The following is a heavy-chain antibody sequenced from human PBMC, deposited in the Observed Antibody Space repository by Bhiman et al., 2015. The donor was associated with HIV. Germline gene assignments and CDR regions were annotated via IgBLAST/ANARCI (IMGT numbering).Heavy chain of an antibody. CDR2: ISYDGSNK. CDR3: ARGGYPYYYYYYMDV. J-gene: IGHJ6*03. Sequence: QVQLVESGGGVVQPGRSLRLSCAASGFTFSSSPMHWVRQAPGKGLEWVAVISYDGSNKYYANSVKGRFTISRDNSKNTLYLQMNSLRAEDTAVYYCARGGYPYYYYYYMDVWGKGTTVTVSS. D-gene: IGHD5-18*01. CDR1: GFTFSSSP. V-gene: IGHV3-30*04.